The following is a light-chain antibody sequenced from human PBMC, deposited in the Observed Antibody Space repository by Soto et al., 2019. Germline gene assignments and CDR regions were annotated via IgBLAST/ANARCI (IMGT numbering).Light chain of an antibody. CDR1: SSDVGGYNY. V-gene: IGLV2-14*01. CDR2: DVS. Sequence: QSALTQPASVSGSPGQSITISCTGTSSDVGGYNYVSWYQQHPGKAPKLMIYDVSNRPSGVSNRFSGSKSGNTASLTISGLQAEDEADYYCSSYTRSSTPLVFGTGTKLTVL. J-gene: IGLJ1*01. CDR3: SSYTRSSTPLV.